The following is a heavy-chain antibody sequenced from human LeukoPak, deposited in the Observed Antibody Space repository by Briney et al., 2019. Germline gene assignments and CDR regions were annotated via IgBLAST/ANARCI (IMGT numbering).Heavy chain of an antibody. CDR1: GFTVSSNY. CDR2: INHDGIEK. J-gene: IGHJ4*02. Sequence: QPGGSLRLSCAASGFTVSSNYMSWVRQAPGKGLEWVANINHDGIEKYCVDSVKGRFTISRDNAENSLYLQMNSLRAEDTAVYYCARDRGGKDYWGQGTLVTVSS. CDR3: ARDRGGKDY. D-gene: IGHD3-16*01. V-gene: IGHV3-7*05.